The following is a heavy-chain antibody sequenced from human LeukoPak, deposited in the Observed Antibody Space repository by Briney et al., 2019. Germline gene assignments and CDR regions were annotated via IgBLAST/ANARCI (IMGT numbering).Heavy chain of an antibody. J-gene: IGHJ5*02. D-gene: IGHD1-26*01. CDR1: GFIFSSNA. CDR2: IGLSSGST. CDR3: VTVGMTSIWSYLRFDP. Sequence: GGSLRLSCAASGFIFSSNAMSWVRQAPGKGLESVSTIGLSSGSTYYADSVKGRFTISRDNSKNTLYLQMSSLRAEDTAVYYCVTVGMTSIWSYLRFDPRGQGTLVSVSS. V-gene: IGHV3-23*01.